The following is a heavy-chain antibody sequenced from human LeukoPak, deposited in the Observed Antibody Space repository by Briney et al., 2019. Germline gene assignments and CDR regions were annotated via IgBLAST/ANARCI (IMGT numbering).Heavy chain of an antibody. CDR3: ARGPLGSSGWYPLLNYYGMDV. CDR2: ISAYNGNT. J-gene: IGHJ6*02. CDR1: GYTFTSYG. D-gene: IGHD6-19*01. Sequence: ASVEVSCKASGYTFTSYGISWVRQAPGQGLEWMGWISAYNGNTNYAQKLQGRVTMTTDTSTSTAYMELRSLRSDDTAVYYCARGPLGSSGWYPLLNYYGMDVWGQGTTVTVSS. V-gene: IGHV1-18*01.